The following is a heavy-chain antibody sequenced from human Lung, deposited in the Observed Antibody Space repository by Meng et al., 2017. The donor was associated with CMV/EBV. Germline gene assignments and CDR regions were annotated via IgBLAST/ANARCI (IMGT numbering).Heavy chain of an antibody. D-gene: IGHD3-22*01. CDR2: ISGSGGKT. J-gene: IGHJ4*02. CDR1: RFTFSSYA. CDR3: AKVYQWLLLGPFDY. Sequence: GGSXRLXXAASRFTFSSYAMTWVRQAPGKGLEWVSVISGSGGKTHYADSVKGRFTISRDNSKNTLFLQMNSLRAEDTAVYYCAKVYQWLLLGPFDYWGQGTXVTVSS. V-gene: IGHV3-23*01.